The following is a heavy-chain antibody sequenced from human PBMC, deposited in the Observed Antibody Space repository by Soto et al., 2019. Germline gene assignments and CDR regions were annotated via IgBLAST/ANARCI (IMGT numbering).Heavy chain of an antibody. J-gene: IGHJ5*02. CDR2: ISYDGSDK. CDR3: AGCIALCPMGWFDP. D-gene: IGHD6-13*01. CDR1: GFTFSSYA. Sequence: QVQLVESGGGAVQPGRSLRLSCAASGFTFSSYAMEWVRQAPGKGLEWVAVISYDGSDKYYADSVKGRFTISRDNSKNTLYLQMNSLGVEDTAVYFCAGCIALCPMGWFDPWGQGTLVTVSS. V-gene: IGHV3-30-3*01.